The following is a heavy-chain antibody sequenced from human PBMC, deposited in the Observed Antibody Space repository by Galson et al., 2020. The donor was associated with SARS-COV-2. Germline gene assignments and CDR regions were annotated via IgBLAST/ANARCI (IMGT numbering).Heavy chain of an antibody. V-gene: IGHV3-30*04. J-gene: IGHJ4*02. CDR1: GFTFSRHA. D-gene: IGHD3-3*01. CDR3: AKEGPNYDFWSGSSWSADS. CDR2: ISFDGSDK. Sequence: SLRLSCEVSGFTFSRHAMHWVRQAPGKGLEWVAVISFDGSDKNHADSVKGRFTISRDNSKNTLYLQMNSLRPEDTAIYYCAKEGPNYDFWSGSSWSADSWGQGTLVTVSS.